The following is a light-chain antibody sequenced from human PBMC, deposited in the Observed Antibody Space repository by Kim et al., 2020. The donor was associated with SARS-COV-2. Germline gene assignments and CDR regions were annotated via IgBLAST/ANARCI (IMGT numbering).Light chain of an antibody. Sequence: GQSITISCTGTRSDIGDCNYVSWYQQHPGKAPKLVIYDVSNRPSGVSNRFSGSKSGTTASLTISGLQAEDETNDYCSSYTSSSTVVFGGGTQLTVL. CDR3: SSYTSSSTVV. V-gene: IGLV2-14*03. CDR2: DVS. CDR1: RSDIGDCNY. J-gene: IGLJ2*01.